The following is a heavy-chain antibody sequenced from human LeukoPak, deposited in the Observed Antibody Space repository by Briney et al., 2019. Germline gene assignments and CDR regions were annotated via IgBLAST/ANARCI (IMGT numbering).Heavy chain of an antibody. Sequence: GGSLRLSCAASGFTFSSYEMNWVRQAPGKGLEWVSYISSSGSTIYYADSVKGRFTISRDNAKNSLYLQMNSLRAEDTAVYYCARHMSGDYYSSGTDFDYWGQGTLVTVSS. D-gene: IGHD3-22*01. V-gene: IGHV3-48*03. CDR3: ARHMSGDYYSSGTDFDY. J-gene: IGHJ4*02. CDR2: ISSSGSTI. CDR1: GFTFSSYE.